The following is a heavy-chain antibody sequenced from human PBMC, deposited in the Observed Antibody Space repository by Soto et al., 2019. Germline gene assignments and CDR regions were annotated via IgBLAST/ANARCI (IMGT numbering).Heavy chain of an antibody. CDR1: GFTFSSYA. V-gene: IGHV3-23*01. J-gene: IGHJ3*02. CDR3: SKGFSALAMIVVVPTPHGAWDS. D-gene: IGHD3-22*01. Sequence: GGSLRLSCAASGFTFSSYAMSWVRQAPGKGLEWVSAISGSGGSTYYADSVKGRFTISRDNSKNTLYLQMNSLRAEDTAVYYCSKGFSALAMIVVVPTPHGAWDSWVQGPMV. CDR2: ISGSGGST.